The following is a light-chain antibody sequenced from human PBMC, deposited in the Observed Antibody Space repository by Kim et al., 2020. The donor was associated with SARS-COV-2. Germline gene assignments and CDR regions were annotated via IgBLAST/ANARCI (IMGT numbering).Light chain of an antibody. J-gene: IGLJ2*01. CDR1: SGHSSYA. CDR3: QTWGTGIRV. CDR2: VNSDGSH. Sequence: ASVKLTCTLSSGHSSYAIAWHQQQPEKGPRYLMKVNSDGSHNKGDGIPDRFSGSSSGAECYLTISSLQSEDEADYYCQTWGTGIRVFGGGTKLTVL. V-gene: IGLV4-69*01.